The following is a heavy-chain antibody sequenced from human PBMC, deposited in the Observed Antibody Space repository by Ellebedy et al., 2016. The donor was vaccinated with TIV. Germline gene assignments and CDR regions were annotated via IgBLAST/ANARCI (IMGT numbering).Heavy chain of an antibody. CDR2: INHSGST. Sequence: SETLSLXCAVYGGSFSGYYWSWIRQPPGKGLEWIGEINHSGSTNYNPSLKSRVTISVDTSKNQFSLKLSSVTAADTAVYYCARAKAPEAAAGDKSPDYWGQGTLVTVSS. CDR3: ARAKAPEAAAGDKSPDY. CDR1: GGSFSGYY. J-gene: IGHJ4*02. D-gene: IGHD6-13*01. V-gene: IGHV4-34*01.